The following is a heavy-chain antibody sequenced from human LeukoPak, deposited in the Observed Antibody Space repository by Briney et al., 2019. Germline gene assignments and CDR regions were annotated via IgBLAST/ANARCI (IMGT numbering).Heavy chain of an antibody. CDR3: ARGLTHRMYYSEGGDAFDI. V-gene: IGHV1-18*01. CDR1: GYTFTSYG. D-gene: IGHD3-22*01. Sequence: GASVKVSCKASGYTFTSYGISWVRQAPGQGLEWMGWISAYNGNTNYAQKLQGRVTMTTDTSTSTAYMELRSLRSDDTAVYYCARGLTHRMYYSEGGDAFDIWGQGTMVTASS. J-gene: IGHJ3*02. CDR2: ISAYNGNT.